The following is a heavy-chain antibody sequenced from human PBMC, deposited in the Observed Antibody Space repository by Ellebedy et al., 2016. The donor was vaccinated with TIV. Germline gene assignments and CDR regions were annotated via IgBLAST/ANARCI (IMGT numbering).Heavy chain of an antibody. V-gene: IGHV3-23*01. J-gene: IGHJ4*02. Sequence: GESLKISCAASGFTFSSYAMSWVRQAPGKGLEWVSAISGRGDYIYYADSVEGRFTNSRDNSKNTLSLQMNSLRAEDTAVYYCAKNYRDGVPVYEYWGQGMLVTVSS. CDR3: AKNYRDGVPVYEY. CDR2: ISGRGDYI. D-gene: IGHD5-24*01. CDR1: GFTFSSYA.